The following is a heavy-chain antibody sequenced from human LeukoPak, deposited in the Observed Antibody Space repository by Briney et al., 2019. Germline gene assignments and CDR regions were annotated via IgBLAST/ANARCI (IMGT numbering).Heavy chain of an antibody. CDR2: IIPIFGTA. J-gene: IGHJ6*02. D-gene: IGHD3-9*01. V-gene: IGHV1-69*13. CDR3: AKTFLTAYDTYFYYYGLDV. Sequence: SVKVSCKASGGTFSSYAISWVRQAPGQGLEWMGGIIPIFGTANYAQKFQGRVTITADESTSTAYMELSSLRSEDTAVYYCAKTFLTAYDTYFYYYGLDVWGQGTPVTVSS. CDR1: GGTFSSYA.